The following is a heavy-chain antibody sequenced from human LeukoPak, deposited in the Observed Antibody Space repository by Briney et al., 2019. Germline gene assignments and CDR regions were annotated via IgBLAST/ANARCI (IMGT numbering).Heavy chain of an antibody. CDR2: ITGSGGST. V-gene: IGHV3-23*01. D-gene: IGHD1-26*01. J-gene: IGHJ4*02. Sequence: QTGGSLRLSCTASGFTFSDYAMSWLRQAPGKGLEWVSSITGSGGSTYYADSVKGRFTISRDNSKNTLYLLVNGLRAEDTAVYYCAKEWERVGYWGQGTRVTVSS. CDR1: GFTFSDYA. CDR3: AKEWERVGY.